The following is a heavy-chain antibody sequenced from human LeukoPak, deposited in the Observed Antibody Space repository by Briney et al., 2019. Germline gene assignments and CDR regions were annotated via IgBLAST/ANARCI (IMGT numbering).Heavy chain of an antibody. J-gene: IGHJ5*02. V-gene: IGHV1-69*04. CDR2: TIPILGIA. CDR3: ARDPGLTYYDFWSGYENNWFDP. D-gene: IGHD3-3*01. CDR1: GGTFSSYA. Sequence: GSSVKVSCKASGGTFSSYAISWVRQAPGQGLEWMGRTIPILGIANYAQKFQGRVTITADKSTSTAYMELSSLRSEDTAVYYCARDPGLTYYDFWSGYENNWFDPWGQGTLVTVSS.